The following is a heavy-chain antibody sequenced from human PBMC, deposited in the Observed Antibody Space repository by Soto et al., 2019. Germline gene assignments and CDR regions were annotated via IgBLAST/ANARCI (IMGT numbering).Heavy chain of an antibody. CDR1: GGTFSSYA. CDR2: INPICGAA. Sequence: QVQLVQSGAEVKKPGSSVKVSCKASGGTFSSYAISWVRQAPGQGLEWMGWINPICGAANYAQKFQGRVTITADESISTAYMELSRLRSEDTAVYYCARIDIGSGYDRVVPYFDYWGQGTLVTVSS. J-gene: IGHJ4*02. CDR3: ARIDIGSGYDRVVPYFDY. D-gene: IGHD5-12*01. V-gene: IGHV1-69*01.